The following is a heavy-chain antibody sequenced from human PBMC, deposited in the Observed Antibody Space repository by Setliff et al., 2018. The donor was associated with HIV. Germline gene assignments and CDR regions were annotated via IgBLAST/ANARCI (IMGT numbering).Heavy chain of an antibody. CDR3: ARHAGSRGYYPRPFDY. D-gene: IGHD3-22*01. Sequence: CTVSGGSISSSGYYWGWIRQPPGKGLEWIGSIFYSGSTYYNPSLKSRVTISVDTSKSLFSLKLGPVTAADTAVYYCARHAGSRGYYPRPFDYWGQGTLVTVSS. CDR1: GGSISSSGYY. V-gene: IGHV4-39*01. J-gene: IGHJ4*02. CDR2: IFYSGST.